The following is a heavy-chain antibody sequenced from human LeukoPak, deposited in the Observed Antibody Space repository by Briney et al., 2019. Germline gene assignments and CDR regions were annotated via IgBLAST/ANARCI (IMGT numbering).Heavy chain of an antibody. CDR3: AKGGDGLYYYYYGMDV. D-gene: IGHD3-10*01. J-gene: IGHJ6*02. CDR1: GFTFSSYG. Sequence: GRSLRLSCAASGFTFSSYGMHWVRQAPGKGLEWVAVISYDGSNKYYADSVKGRFTISRDNPKNTLYLQMNSLRAEDTAVYYCAKGGDGLYYYYYGMDVWGQGTTVTVSS. V-gene: IGHV3-30*18. CDR2: ISYDGSNK.